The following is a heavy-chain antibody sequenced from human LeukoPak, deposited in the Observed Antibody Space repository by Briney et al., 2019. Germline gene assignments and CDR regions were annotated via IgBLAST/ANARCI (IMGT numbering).Heavy chain of an antibody. V-gene: IGHV3-48*03. CDR1: GFTFSSYE. J-gene: IGHJ3*02. CDR2: ISSSGSTI. D-gene: IGHD3-22*01. CDR3: AGDSNYYDSRGDAFDI. Sequence: GGSLRLSCAASGFTFSSYEMNWVRQAPGKGLEWVSYISSSGSTIYYADSVKGRFTISRDNAKNSLYLQMNSLRAEDTALYYCAGDSNYYDSRGDAFDIWGQGTMVTVSS.